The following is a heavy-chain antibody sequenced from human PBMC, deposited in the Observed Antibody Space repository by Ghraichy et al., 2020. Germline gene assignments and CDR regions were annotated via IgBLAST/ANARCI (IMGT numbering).Heavy chain of an antibody. CDR3: ARDYLDAFDI. CDR1: GGSISSGGYS. J-gene: IGHJ3*02. CDR2: IYHSGST. Sequence: TLSLTCAVSGGSISSGGYSWSWIRQPPGKGLEWIGYIYHSGSTYYNPSLKSRVTISVDRSKNQFSLKLSSVTAADTAVYYCARDYLDAFDIWGQGTMVTVSS. V-gene: IGHV4-30-2*01.